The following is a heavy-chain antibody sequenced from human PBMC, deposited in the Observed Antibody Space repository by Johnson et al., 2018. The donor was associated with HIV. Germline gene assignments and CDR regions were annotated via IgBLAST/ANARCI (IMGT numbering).Heavy chain of an antibody. CDR3: ARGMYGDAFDI. J-gene: IGHJ3*02. Sequence: EVQLVESGGGLVQPGGSLRLSCAASGFTFSSYWMRWVRQAPGKGLEWVANIKQDGSEKYYVDSVKGRFTISRDNSKNTLYMQMNSLRAEDTAVYYCARGMYGDAFDIWGQGTMVTVSS. V-gene: IGHV3-7*05. CDR2: IKQDGSEK. CDR1: GFTFSSYW. D-gene: IGHD2-8*01.